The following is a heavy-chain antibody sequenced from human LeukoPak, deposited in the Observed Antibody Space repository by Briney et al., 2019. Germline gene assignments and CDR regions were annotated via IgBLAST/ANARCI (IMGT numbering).Heavy chain of an antibody. J-gene: IGHJ3*02. D-gene: IGHD3-10*01. Sequence: GGSLRLSCAASGFTFSRYWMHWVRQAPGKGLVWVSHINSDGSRTSYADSVKGRFTISRDNAKITLYLQMNSLRAEDTAVYYCARDLVGWFGELYHAFDIWGQGTMVTVSS. V-gene: IGHV3-74*01. CDR2: INSDGSRT. CDR3: ARDLVGWFGELYHAFDI. CDR1: GFTFSRYW.